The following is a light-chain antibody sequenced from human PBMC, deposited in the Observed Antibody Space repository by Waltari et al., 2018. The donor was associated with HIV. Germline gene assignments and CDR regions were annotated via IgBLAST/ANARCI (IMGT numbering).Light chain of an antibody. Sequence: DIVMTQSPESLTVALGERAAISCKSSQSILSSSGNKYFLAWYQQKPGQPPKSHIYCASTRAAWVPARFSGSDSGTDFTLAISSLRAEDVAVYYCHQYHTTPYTFGQGTKLEI. J-gene: IGKJ2*01. V-gene: IGKV4-1*01. CDR3: HQYHTTPYT. CDR2: CAS. CDR1: QSILSSSGNKYF.